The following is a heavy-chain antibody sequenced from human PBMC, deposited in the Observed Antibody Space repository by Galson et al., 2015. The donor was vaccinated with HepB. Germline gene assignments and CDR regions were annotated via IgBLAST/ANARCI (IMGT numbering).Heavy chain of an antibody. D-gene: IGHD3/OR15-3a*01. Sequence: SLRLSCAASGFRFGLYGMDWVRQVPGKGLEWVAVISYDGTQKHYGDSVKGRFIISRDNSKNTLSLEMNSLRPEDTAIYYCAKGDKLGWSTHEAFHVWGPGTMVTVSS. CDR1: GFRFGLYG. V-gene: IGHV3-30*18. CDR3: AKGDKLGWSTHEAFHV. J-gene: IGHJ3*01. CDR2: ISYDGTQK.